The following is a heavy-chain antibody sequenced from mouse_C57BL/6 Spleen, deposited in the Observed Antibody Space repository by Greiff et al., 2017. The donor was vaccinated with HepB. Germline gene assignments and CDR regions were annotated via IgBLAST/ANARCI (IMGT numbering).Heavy chain of an antibody. CDR1: GYTFTSYW. D-gene: IGHD1-1*01. CDR3: ASQGITTVVAPSYYYAMDY. J-gene: IGHJ4*01. Sequence: QVQLQQPGAELVRPGSSVKLSCKASGYTFTSYWMHWVKQRPIQGLEWIGNIDPSDSETHYNQKFKDKATLTVDKSSSTAYMQLSSLTSEDSAVYYCASQGITTVVAPSYYYAMDYWGQGTSVTVSS. V-gene: IGHV1-52*01. CDR2: IDPSDSET.